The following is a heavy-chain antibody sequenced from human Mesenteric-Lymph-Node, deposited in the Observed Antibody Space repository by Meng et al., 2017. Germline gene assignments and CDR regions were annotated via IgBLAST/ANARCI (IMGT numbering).Heavy chain of an antibody. CDR3: ARQSPLDYGDYFPLVY. CDR2: INPNSGGT. V-gene: IGHV1-2*02. D-gene: IGHD4-17*01. CDR1: GYTFTGYY. J-gene: IGHJ4*02. Sequence: ASVKVSCKASGYTFTGYYMHWVRQAPGQGLEWMGWINPNSGGTNYAQKFQGRVTMTRDTSISTAYMELSSLRSEDTAVYYCARQSPLDYGDYFPLVYWGQGTLVTVSS.